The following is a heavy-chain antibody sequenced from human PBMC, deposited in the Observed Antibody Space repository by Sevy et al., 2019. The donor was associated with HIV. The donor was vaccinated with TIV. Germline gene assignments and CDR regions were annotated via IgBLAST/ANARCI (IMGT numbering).Heavy chain of an antibody. D-gene: IGHD3-10*01. CDR2: ISSSGSTI. Sequence: GGSLRLSCAASGFTFSSYEMNWVRQAPGKGLEWVSYISSSGSTIYYADSVKGRFIISRDNAKNSLYLQMNSLRAEDTAVYYCAREGIGRGWFDPWGQEPWSPSPQ. CDR1: GFTFSSYE. CDR3: AREGIGRGWFDP. J-gene: IGHJ5*02. V-gene: IGHV3-48*03.